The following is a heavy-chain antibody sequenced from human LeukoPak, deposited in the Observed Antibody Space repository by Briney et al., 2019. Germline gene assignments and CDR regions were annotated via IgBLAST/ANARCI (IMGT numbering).Heavy chain of an antibody. CDR3: ARRVSGREKYFDY. V-gene: IGHV3-7*01. J-gene: IGHJ4*02. CDR2: MRQDGGEI. D-gene: IGHD6-19*01. Sequence: GGSLRLSCAASGFTFSTYWMSWVRQAPGKGLEWVANMRQDGGEIYYVDSVKGRFTISRDNAKNSLSSQMNGLRAEDTAVYYCARRVSGREKYFDYRGQGTLVTVSS. CDR1: GFTFSTYW.